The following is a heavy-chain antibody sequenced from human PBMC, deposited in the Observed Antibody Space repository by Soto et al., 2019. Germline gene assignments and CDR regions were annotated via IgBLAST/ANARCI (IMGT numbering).Heavy chain of an antibody. CDR2: ISYDGSNK. Sequence: QVQLVESGGGVVQPGRSLRLSCAASGFTFSSYAMHWVRQAPGKGLEWVAVISYDGSNKYYADSVKGRFTISRDKSKNTLYLQMNSLRAEDTAVYYCARDPLRVPAAAVIYYYYDGMDVWGQGTTVTVSS. J-gene: IGHJ6*02. CDR1: GFTFSSYA. D-gene: IGHD2-2*01. CDR3: ARDPLRVPAAAVIYYYYDGMDV. V-gene: IGHV3-30-3*01.